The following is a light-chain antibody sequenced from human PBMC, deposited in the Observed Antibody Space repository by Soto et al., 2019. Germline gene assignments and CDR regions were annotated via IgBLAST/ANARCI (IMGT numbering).Light chain of an antibody. CDR3: QQYNSYWT. Sequence: DIQMTQSPSTLSASVGHRVTITCRASQSISSWLAWYQQKPGKARKILIYDASSLESGVPSRFSGSGSGTEFTLTISSMKPDDFATYYCQQYNSYWTFGQGTKVDIK. J-gene: IGKJ1*01. V-gene: IGKV1-5*01. CDR1: QSISSW. CDR2: DAS.